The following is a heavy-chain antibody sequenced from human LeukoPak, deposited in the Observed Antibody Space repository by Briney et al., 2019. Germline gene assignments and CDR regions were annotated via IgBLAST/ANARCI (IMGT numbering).Heavy chain of an antibody. CDR1: GFTFSSYS. Sequence: GGSLRLSCAASGFTFSSYSMNWVRQAPGKGLEWVSSISSSSSYIYYADSVKGRFTISRDNAKNSLYLQMNSLRVDDTAVYYCANQRRDSSSSSFRYHFDYWGQGTLVTVSS. CDR3: ANQRRDSSSSSFRYHFDY. V-gene: IGHV3-21*01. J-gene: IGHJ4*02. CDR2: ISSSSSYI. D-gene: IGHD6-6*01.